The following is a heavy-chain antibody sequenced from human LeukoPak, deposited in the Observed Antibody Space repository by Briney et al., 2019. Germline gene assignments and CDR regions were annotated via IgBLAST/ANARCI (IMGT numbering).Heavy chain of an antibody. CDR2: IYSGGST. Sequence: PGGSLRLSCAASGFTVSSNYMSWVRQAPGKGLEWVSVIYSGGSTYYADSVKGRFTISRDNSKNTLYLQMNSLRAEDTAVYYCARGLGYCSSTSCRDYWGQGTLVTVSS. D-gene: IGHD2-2*01. J-gene: IGHJ4*02. CDR1: GFTVSSNY. CDR3: ARGLGYCSSTSCRDY. V-gene: IGHV3-53*01.